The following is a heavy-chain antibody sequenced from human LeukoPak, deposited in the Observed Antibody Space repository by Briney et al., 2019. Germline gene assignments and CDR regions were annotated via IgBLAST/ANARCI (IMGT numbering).Heavy chain of an antibody. CDR2: ISSSGSTI. J-gene: IGHJ6*02. D-gene: IGHD3-10*01. Sequence: PGGSLRLSCAASGFTFSSYEMNWVRQAPGKGLEWVSYISSSGSTIYYADSVKGRFTISRDNAKNSLYLQMSSLRAEDTAVYYCARDEYYYGSGSFRNGMDVWGQGTTVTVSS. CDR1: GFTFSSYE. V-gene: IGHV3-48*03. CDR3: ARDEYYYGSGSFRNGMDV.